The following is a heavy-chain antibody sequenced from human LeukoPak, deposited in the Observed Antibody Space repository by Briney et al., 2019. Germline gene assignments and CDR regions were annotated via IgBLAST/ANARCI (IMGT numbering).Heavy chain of an antibody. V-gene: IGHV4-61*05. Sequence: PSETLCLTCTVSGGSISSSSYYWGWIRQPPGKGLEWIGYIYYSGSTKYNPSLKSRVTMSVDTSKNRFSLKLSSVTAADTAVYYCARHRGYCSSTSCSYNWFDPWGQGTLVTVSS. J-gene: IGHJ5*02. D-gene: IGHD2-2*03. CDR3: ARHRGYCSSTSCSYNWFDP. CDR2: IYYSGST. CDR1: GGSISSSSYY.